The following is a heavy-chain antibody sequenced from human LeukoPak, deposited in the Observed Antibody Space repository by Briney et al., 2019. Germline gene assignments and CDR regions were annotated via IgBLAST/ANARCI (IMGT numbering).Heavy chain of an antibody. Sequence: PSETLSLTCTVSGASISSSYWSWIRQPPGKGLEYIGFIYYTGNTNYNPSLESRVTLSLDTSKNQFSLRLSSVTAADTAVYYCARLGKEVTYRAYYFNYWGQGTLVTVSS. CDR2: IYYTGNT. J-gene: IGHJ4*02. D-gene: IGHD5-18*01. CDR1: GASISSSY. CDR3: ARLGKEVTYRAYYFNY. V-gene: IGHV4-59*08.